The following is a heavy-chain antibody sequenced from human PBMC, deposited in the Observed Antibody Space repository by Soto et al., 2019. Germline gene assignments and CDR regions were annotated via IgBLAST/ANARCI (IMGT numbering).Heavy chain of an antibody. J-gene: IGHJ6*03. D-gene: IGHD2-2*01. CDR2: ISSSSSYI. Sequence: GGSLRLSCAASGFTFSSYSMNWVRQAPGKGLEWVSSISSSSSYIYYADSVKGRFTISRDNAKNSLYLQMNSLRAEDTAVYYCAREVGYCSSTSCYVALYYYYYMDVWGKGTTVTVSS. V-gene: IGHV3-21*01. CDR3: AREVGYCSSTSCYVALYYYYYMDV. CDR1: GFTFSSYS.